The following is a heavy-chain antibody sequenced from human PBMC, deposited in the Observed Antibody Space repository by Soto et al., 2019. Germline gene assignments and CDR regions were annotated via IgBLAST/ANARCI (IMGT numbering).Heavy chain of an antibody. CDR2: INHTGST. V-gene: IGHV4-34*01. CDR1: GASFSDYY. CDR3: SRYPGMPTCHNNRSYFYMDV. J-gene: IGHJ6*03. Sequence: AETLSLTCAVYGASFSDYYWTWISLPPWKGLEWIGEINHTGSTNYNPSLKSRVSISVYTSKNQFSLRLNSVTAADTAVYYCSRYPGMPTCHNNRSYFYMDVWCKANTVTVS. D-gene: IGHD2-2*01.